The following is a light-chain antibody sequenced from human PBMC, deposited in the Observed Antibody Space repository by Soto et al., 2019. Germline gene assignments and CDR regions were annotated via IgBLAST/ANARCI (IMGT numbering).Light chain of an antibody. Sequence: QSVLTQPPSVSGAPGQRVTISCTGSSSNIGAGYDVHWYQQLPGTAPKLLIFLNSNRPSGVPDRFSGSKSGTSASLAITGLQAEDEADYYCQSYDSRLSAWVFGGGTKLTVL. CDR3: QSYDSRLSAWV. V-gene: IGLV1-40*01. J-gene: IGLJ3*02. CDR2: LNS. CDR1: SSNIGAGYD.